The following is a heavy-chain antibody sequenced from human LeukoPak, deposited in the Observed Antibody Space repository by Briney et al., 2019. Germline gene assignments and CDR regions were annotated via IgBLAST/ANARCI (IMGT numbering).Heavy chain of an antibody. CDR3: ARPHGYSSSWYPRGDRMDV. Sequence: EAGGSLRLSCVASGFTFSSYWMHWVRQDPRKGLVWVSRINGDGRNINYADSVRGRFTISRDNAKNTLFLQMNTLRVEDTAVYYCARPHGYSSSWYPRGDRMDVWGQGTTVTVSS. CDR1: GFTFSSYW. V-gene: IGHV3-74*01. J-gene: IGHJ6*02. D-gene: IGHD6-13*01. CDR2: INGDGRNI.